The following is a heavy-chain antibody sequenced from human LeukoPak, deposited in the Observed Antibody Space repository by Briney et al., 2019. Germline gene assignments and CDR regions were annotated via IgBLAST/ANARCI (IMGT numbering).Heavy chain of an antibody. CDR3: AKVRRRGYYDSSGLALLDY. V-gene: IGHV3-30*18. J-gene: IGHJ4*02. CDR2: ISYDGSNK. CDR1: GFTFSSYG. D-gene: IGHD3-22*01. Sequence: GGSLRLSCAASGFTFSSYGMHWVRQAPGKGLEWVAVISYDGSNKYYADSVKGRFTISRDNSKNTLYLQMNSLRAEDTAVYYCAKVRRRGYYDSSGLALLDYWGQGPLVTVSS.